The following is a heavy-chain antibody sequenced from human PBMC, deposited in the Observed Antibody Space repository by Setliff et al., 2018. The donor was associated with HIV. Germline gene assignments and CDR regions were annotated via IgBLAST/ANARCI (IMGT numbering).Heavy chain of an antibody. Sequence: PGGSLRLSCAASGFTSSNYAMHWVRQAPGKGLECVSLMSYDGSNIYYADSVKGRFTISRDNSKNTLYLQMNSLRVEDTATYYCARDAKGGIDYWGQGTLVTVSS. CDR3: ARDAKGGIDY. V-gene: IGHV3-30*04. J-gene: IGHJ4*02. D-gene: IGHD3-16*01. CDR1: GFTSSNYA. CDR2: MSYDGSNI.